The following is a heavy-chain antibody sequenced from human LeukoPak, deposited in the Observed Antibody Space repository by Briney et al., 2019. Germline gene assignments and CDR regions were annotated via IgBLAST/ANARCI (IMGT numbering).Heavy chain of an antibody. V-gene: IGHV3-53*01. CDR2: IYSGGST. D-gene: IGHD2-2*02. CDR3: AKGIGSTSCYNY. Sequence: GGSLRLSCAASGFTVSSHFMSWVRQAPGKGLEWVSVIYSGGSTNYADSVKGRFTISRDNSKNTLYLQMSSLRAEDTAVYYCAKGIGSTSCYNYYGQGTLVTVSS. J-gene: IGHJ4*02. CDR1: GFTVSSHF.